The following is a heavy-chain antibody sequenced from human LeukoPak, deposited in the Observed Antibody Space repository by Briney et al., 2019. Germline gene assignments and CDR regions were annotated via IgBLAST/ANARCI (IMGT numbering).Heavy chain of an antibody. CDR1: GFTFSSYA. CDR2: ISYDGNNK. V-gene: IGHV3-30*04. J-gene: IGHJ3*02. CDR3: AKARGGAYYESSVDI. Sequence: PGRSLRLSCAASGFTFSSYAMHWVRQAPGKGLEWVAVISYDGNNKYYADSVKGQFTISRDNSKNTLYLQMNSLRAEDTAVYYCAKARGGAYYESSVDIWGQGTMVTVSS. D-gene: IGHD3-22*01.